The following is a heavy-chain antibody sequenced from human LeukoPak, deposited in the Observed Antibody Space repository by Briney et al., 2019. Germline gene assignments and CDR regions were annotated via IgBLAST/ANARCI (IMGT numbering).Heavy chain of an antibody. CDR1: GGSISSSSYY. Sequence: SETLSLTCTVSGGSISSSSYYWGWIRQPPGKGLEWIGSIYYSGSTYYNPSLKSRVTISVDTSKNQFSLKLSSVTAADTAVYYCASRYDYSNYIDYWGQGTLVTVSS. V-gene: IGHV4-39*01. D-gene: IGHD4-11*01. CDR2: IYYSGST. J-gene: IGHJ4*02. CDR3: ASRYDYSNYIDY.